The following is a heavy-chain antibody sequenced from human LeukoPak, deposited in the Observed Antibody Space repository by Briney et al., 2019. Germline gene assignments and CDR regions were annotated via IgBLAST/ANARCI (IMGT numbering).Heavy chain of an antibody. CDR3: AREQPAAPFAYGIDV. V-gene: IGHV3-21*01. CDR1: GFTFSSYS. CDR2: ISSSSSYI. D-gene: IGHD2-2*01. Sequence: GALRLSFAASGFTFSSYSIDWGRPAPGKGLEWVSSISSSSSYIYYADSVKGRFTISRDNAKNSLYLQMNSLRAEDTAVYYCAREQPAAPFAYGIDVWGQGTTVTVSS. J-gene: IGHJ6*02.